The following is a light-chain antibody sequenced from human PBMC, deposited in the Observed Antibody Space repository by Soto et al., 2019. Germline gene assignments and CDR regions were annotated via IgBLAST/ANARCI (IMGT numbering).Light chain of an antibody. CDR1: RSNIGINA. Sequence: QSVLTQPPSVSGTPGQRVSISCSGSRSNIGINAVDWYHQLPGTAPKVLIYANNQRPSGVPDRFSGSKSGTSASLAINGLQSDEEAHYYCSAWDDSLNSLVFGGGTKHTVL. CDR2: ANN. V-gene: IGLV1-44*01. J-gene: IGLJ2*01. CDR3: SAWDDSLNSLV.